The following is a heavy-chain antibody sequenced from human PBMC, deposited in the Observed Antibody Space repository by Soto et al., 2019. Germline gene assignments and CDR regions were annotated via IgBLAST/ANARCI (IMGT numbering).Heavy chain of an antibody. CDR3: IHTDEIFGAAGTDY. V-gene: IGHV2-5*02. D-gene: IGHD6-13*01. J-gene: IGHJ4*02. CDR1: GFSLDTRPMG. CDR2: IFWDDDK. Sequence: PSLVNPTQTLTLACPFSGFSLDTRPMGVGWVRQPPGKALEWLGLIFWDDDKRYRPSLQRRLTITKDTSKNEVVVKMTDMDPVDTATYYCIHTDEIFGAAGTDYWGQGALVTVSS.